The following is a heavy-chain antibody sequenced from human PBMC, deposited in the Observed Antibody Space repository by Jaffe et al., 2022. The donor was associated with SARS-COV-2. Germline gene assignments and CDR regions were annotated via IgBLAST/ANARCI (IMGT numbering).Heavy chain of an antibody. D-gene: IGHD6-6*01. Sequence: EVQLVESGGGLIQPGGSLRLSCAASGFTVSSNYMSWVRQAPGKGLEWVSVIYSGGSTYYADSVKGRFTISRDNSKNTLYLQMNSLRAEDTAVYYCARGSSSSGRYFDYWGQGTLVTVSS. CDR3: ARGSSSSGRYFDY. V-gene: IGHV3-53*01. J-gene: IGHJ4*02. CDR2: IYSGGST. CDR1: GFTVSSNY.